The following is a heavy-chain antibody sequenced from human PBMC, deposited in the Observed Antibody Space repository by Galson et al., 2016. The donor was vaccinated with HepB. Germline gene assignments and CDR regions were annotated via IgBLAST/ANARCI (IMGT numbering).Heavy chain of an antibody. CDR3: AGVRSGYSGYANPYYYGMDV. CDR1: GDSVSSKSAA. CDR2: TYHTSNWYN. J-gene: IGHJ6*02. Sequence: CAISGDSVSSKSAAWNWIRHSPSRGLEWLGRTYHTSNWYNDYALSVKSRITINPDTSKNQFSLQLNSVTPEDTAVYYCAGVRSGYSGYANPYYYGMDVWGQGTTVTVSS. V-gene: IGHV6-1*01. D-gene: IGHD5-12*01.